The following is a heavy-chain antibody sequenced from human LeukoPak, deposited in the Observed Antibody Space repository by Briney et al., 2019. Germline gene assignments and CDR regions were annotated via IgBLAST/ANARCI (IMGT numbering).Heavy chain of an antibody. CDR1: GGSFSGYY. Sequence: SETLSLTCAVCGGSFSGYYCNWIRQPPGKGLEWIGEINHSGSTNYNPSLKSRVTISVDTSKSQFSLKLSSVTAADTAVYYCARFVVGQWLINYWGQGALVTVSS. CDR2: INHSGST. D-gene: IGHD6-19*01. J-gene: IGHJ4*02. V-gene: IGHV4-34*01. CDR3: ARFVVGQWLINY.